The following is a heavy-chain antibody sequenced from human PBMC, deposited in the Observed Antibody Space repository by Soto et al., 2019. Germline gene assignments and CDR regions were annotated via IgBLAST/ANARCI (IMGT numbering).Heavy chain of an antibody. CDR2: ISAHNGDT. J-gene: IGHJ4*02. V-gene: IGHV1-18*04. D-gene: IGHD3-22*01. CDR1: GYSFATYG. Sequence: QVQLVQSGAEVKKPGASVKVSCKASGYSFATYGFSWVRQAPGQGLEGVGWISAHNGDTHYSQRFQGRVTLTTDTSTNTGYMELRSLTSDDTAVYFCATEPIYYNDGSGYYPLGHWGQGTLVTVSS. CDR3: ATEPIYYNDGSGYYPLGH.